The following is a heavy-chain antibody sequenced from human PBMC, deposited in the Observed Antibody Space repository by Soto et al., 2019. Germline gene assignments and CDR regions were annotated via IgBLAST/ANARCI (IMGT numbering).Heavy chain of an antibody. J-gene: IGHJ4*02. V-gene: IGHV3-7*01. CDR3: TRDSGWNAFDL. Sequence: EVHLAESGGDLVQAGESLRLSCAASGFNFRGSWMTWVRQAPGKGLEWVANINEAGSRTNYVGSVKGRFTVARDNSKYSLFLYMSGLRVDDTATYYCTRDSGWNAFDLWGQGTLVTVSS. D-gene: IGHD6-19*01. CDR1: GFNFRGSW. CDR2: INEAGSRT.